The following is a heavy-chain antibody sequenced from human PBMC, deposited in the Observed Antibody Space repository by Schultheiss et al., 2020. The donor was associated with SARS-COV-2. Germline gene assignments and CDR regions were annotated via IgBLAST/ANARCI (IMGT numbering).Heavy chain of an antibody. J-gene: IGHJ4*02. V-gene: IGHV4-39*01. CDR3: ARQRQCLSL. CDR1: GGSISSYY. D-gene: IGHD5/OR15-5a*01. Sequence: SETLSLTCTVSGGSISSYYWDWIRQPPGKGLEWIGTIYYSGITYYSPSLKSRVTISVDTSKNQFSLKLSSVTAADTAVYYCARQRQCLSLWGQGTLVTVSS. CDR2: IYYSGIT.